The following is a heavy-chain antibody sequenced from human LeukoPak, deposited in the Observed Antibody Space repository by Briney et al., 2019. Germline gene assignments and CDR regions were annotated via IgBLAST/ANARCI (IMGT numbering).Heavy chain of an antibody. CDR2: INQSGTT. CDR3: ASSSFPWELLGSAFDI. CDR1: GGSFSGYY. J-gene: IGHJ3*02. D-gene: IGHD1-26*01. Sequence: PSETLSLTCAVYGGSFSGYYWSWIRQPPGKGLEWIGEINQSGTTNYNPSLKSRVTISVDTSKNQFSLKLSSVTAADTAVYYCASSSFPWELLGSAFDIWGQGTMVTVSS. V-gene: IGHV4-34*01.